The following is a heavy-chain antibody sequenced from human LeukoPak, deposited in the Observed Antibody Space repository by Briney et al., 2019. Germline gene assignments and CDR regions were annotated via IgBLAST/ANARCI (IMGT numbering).Heavy chain of an antibody. Sequence: GGSLRLSCVASGFTFSSSWMNWVRQAPGKGLEWVANIKGDGSVQSYVDSVKGRFTISSDTSKNTLYLQMNSLRAEDTAVYYCARDLSPVVRASPMGYWGQGTPVTVSS. D-gene: IGHD3-10*01. CDR3: ARDLSPVVRASPMGY. CDR2: IKGDGSVQ. V-gene: IGHV3-7*01. J-gene: IGHJ4*02. CDR1: GFTFSSSW.